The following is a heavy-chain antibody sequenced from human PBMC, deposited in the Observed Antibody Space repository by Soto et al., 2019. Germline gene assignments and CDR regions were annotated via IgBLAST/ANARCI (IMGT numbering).Heavy chain of an antibody. V-gene: IGHV3-30-3*01. J-gene: IGHJ6*02. CDR1: GFTFSSYV. CDR2: ISYDGGNK. Sequence: GGSLRLSCAASGFTFSSYVIHWVRQAPGKGLEWVAVISYDGGNKYYADSVKGRFTISKDNSKNTLYLQMNSLRAEDTAVYYCARDRDGYNYYYVMDVWGQGTTVTVSS. D-gene: IGHD5-12*01. CDR3: ARDRDGYNYYYVMDV.